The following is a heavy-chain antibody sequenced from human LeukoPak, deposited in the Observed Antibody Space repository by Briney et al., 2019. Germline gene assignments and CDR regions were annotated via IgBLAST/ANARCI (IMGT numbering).Heavy chain of an antibody. CDR1: GYTFTSYG. D-gene: IGHD2-2*01. J-gene: IGHJ3*02. CDR2: IIPIFGTA. V-gene: IGHV1-69*01. CDR3: ARPRNKIDQIPFPGDAFDI. Sequence: SVKLSCTASGYTFTSYGISWVRQAPGQGLEWMGGIIPIFGTANYAQKFQGRVTITADESTSTAYMELSSLRSDDTAVYYCARPRNKIDQIPFPGDAFDIWGQGTLVTVS.